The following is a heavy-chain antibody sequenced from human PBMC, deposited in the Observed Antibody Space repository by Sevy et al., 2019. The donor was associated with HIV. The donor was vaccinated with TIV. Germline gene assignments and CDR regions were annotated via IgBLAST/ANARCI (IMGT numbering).Heavy chain of an antibody. Sequence: GGSLRLSCAASGFTFSRYAMNWVRQAPGKGLEWVSGISGSGGSGDKTNYADSVKGRFTIPRDDSKNSLYLQLNSLRAEDTAIYYCARKYDSSGYFDYWGQGTLVTVSS. CDR2: ISGSGGSGDKT. J-gene: IGHJ4*02. CDR3: ARKYDSSGYFDY. V-gene: IGHV3-23*01. D-gene: IGHD3-22*01. CDR1: GFTFSRYA.